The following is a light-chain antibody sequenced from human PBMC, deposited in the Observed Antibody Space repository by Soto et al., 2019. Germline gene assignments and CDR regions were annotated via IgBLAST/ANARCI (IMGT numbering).Light chain of an antibody. CDR3: SSWDRSLDNWM. CDR1: NSNIARNS. J-gene: IGLJ3*02. CDR2: SDN. Sequence: QSVPTQPPSASGTPGQRVTITCYGDNSNIARNSVNWYQQLPGTAPKLLIYSDNRLPSGVPDRFSASKSGASAFLTISGLQSDDEADYYCSSWDRSLDNWMFGGGTKLTVL. V-gene: IGLV1-44*01.